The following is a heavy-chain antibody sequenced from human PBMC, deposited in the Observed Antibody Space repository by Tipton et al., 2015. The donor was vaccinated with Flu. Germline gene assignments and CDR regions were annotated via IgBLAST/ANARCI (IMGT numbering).Heavy chain of an antibody. Sequence: TLSLTCSVSGESMGINYYWGWIRQPPGEGLEWIGNIHRSGNTYHNPSLRSRVTMSVDASKNQFSLNLRSVTAADTAVYYCAVRAVPAAVGRSGWGQGTLVTVSS. CDR3: AVRAVPAAVGRSG. V-gene: IGHV4-38-2*01. CDR2: IHRSGNT. D-gene: IGHD2-2*01. J-gene: IGHJ4*02. CDR1: GESMGINYY.